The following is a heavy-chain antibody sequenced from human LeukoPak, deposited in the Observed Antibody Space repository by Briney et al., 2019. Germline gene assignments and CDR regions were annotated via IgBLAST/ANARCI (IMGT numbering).Heavy chain of an antibody. V-gene: IGHV3-74*01. J-gene: IGHJ3*02. Sequence: GGSLRLSCVASGFTFSSYWMHWVRQAPGTGLVWVSRVDSDGSGTIYLDSVKGRFTISRDNAKNTLYLQMNSLRADDTAVYYCARGGTLHGFDIWGQGTMVTVSS. CDR3: ARGGTLHGFDI. CDR2: VDSDGSGT. CDR1: GFTFSSYW. D-gene: IGHD3-16*01.